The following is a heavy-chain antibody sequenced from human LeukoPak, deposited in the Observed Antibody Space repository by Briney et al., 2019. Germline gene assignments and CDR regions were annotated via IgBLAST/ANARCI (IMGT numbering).Heavy chain of an antibody. Sequence: SETLSHTCTVSGGSISGYYWSWIRQPPGKGLEWIGYSLYSGSTDYNPSLKSRVTISVDTSKNQFSLNLSSVTAADTAVYYCARGQRGFPYWGQGAVVTVSS. CDR1: GGSISGYY. CDR2: SLYSGST. D-gene: IGHD6-25*01. CDR3: ARGQRGFPY. J-gene: IGHJ4*02. V-gene: IGHV4-59*01.